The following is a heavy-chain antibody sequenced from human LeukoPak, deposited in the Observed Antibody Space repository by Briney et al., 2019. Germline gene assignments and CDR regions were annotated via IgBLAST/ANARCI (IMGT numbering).Heavy chain of an antibody. D-gene: IGHD1-1*01. CDR3: ARDSIRVQTGTTP. CDR2: IYYTRNS. V-gene: IGHV4-39*06. CDR1: GGSMNINDYY. J-gene: IGHJ5*02. Sequence: SETLSLTCSVSGGSMNINDYYWAWIRQPQGKGLEWVVRIYYTRNSYYNPSLNYLITISVNTPNNQFPLRLSSMTAAHTAEYYCARDSIRVQTGTTPWGRGTLVTVSS.